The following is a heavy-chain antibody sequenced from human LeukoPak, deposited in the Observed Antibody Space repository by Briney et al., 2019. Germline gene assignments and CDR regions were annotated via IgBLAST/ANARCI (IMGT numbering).Heavy chain of an antibody. V-gene: IGHV3-64*01. D-gene: IGHD1-26*01. Sequence: PGGSLRLSCAASGFTLSSYAMHWVRQAPEKGLEYVSGIRSNGGSTYYANSVRDRFTISRDNSKNTLYLQMGSLRAEDMAVYYCVRATGTYAGDYYGMDVWGQGTTVTVSS. CDR1: GFTLSSYA. CDR3: VRATGTYAGDYYGMDV. J-gene: IGHJ6*02. CDR2: IRSNGGST.